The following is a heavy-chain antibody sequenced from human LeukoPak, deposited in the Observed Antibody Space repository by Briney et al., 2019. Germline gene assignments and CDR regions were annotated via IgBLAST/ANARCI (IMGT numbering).Heavy chain of an antibody. Sequence: GGSLRLSCAASGFTFSSYWMHWVRQAPGKGLVWVSRINSDGSSTSYADSVKGRFTISRDNAKNTLYPQMNSLRAEDTAVYYCAREGIAAAHNAFDIWGQGTMVTVSS. V-gene: IGHV3-74*01. CDR2: INSDGSST. J-gene: IGHJ3*02. CDR3: AREGIAAAHNAFDI. D-gene: IGHD6-13*01. CDR1: GFTFSSYW.